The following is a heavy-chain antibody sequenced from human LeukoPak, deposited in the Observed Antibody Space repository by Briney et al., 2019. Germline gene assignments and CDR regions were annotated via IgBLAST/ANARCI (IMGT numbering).Heavy chain of an antibody. CDR3: ARRRESYYYHFDY. V-gene: IGHV4-59*08. CDR1: GGSISSYY. Sequence: SETLSLTCTVSGGSISSYYWSWIRQPPGKGLEWIGYIYYSGSTNYNPSLKSRVTISVDTSKNQFSLKLSSVTAADTAVYYCARRRESYYYHFDYWGQGALVTVSS. J-gene: IGHJ4*02. CDR2: IYYSGST. D-gene: IGHD3-22*01.